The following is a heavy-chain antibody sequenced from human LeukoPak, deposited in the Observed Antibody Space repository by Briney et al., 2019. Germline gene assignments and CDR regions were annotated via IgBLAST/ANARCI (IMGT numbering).Heavy chain of an antibody. Sequence: ASVKVSCKASGYTFTSYDINWVRQAPGQGLEWMGWISAYNGNTNYAQKLQGRVTMTTDTSTSTAYMELRSLRSDDTAVYYCARSCSGGSCPTYRYWGQGTLVTVSS. J-gene: IGHJ4*02. CDR1: GYTFTSYD. CDR3: ARSCSGGSCPTYRY. V-gene: IGHV1-18*01. CDR2: ISAYNGNT. D-gene: IGHD2-15*01.